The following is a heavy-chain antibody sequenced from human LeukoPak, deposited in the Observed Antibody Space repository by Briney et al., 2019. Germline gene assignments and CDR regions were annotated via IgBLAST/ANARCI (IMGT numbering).Heavy chain of an antibody. CDR2: INPGGGST. V-gene: IGHV1-46*01. CDR3: AREGPGGPTGALFND. CDR1: GYTFTSYY. J-gene: IGHJ4*02. Sequence: ASVKVSCKASGYTFTSYYMHWVRQAPGQGLEWMGIINPGGGSTSYAQEFQGRVTMTRDTSTSTVYMELSSLRSEDTAVYYCAREGPGGPTGALFNDWGQGTLVTVSS.